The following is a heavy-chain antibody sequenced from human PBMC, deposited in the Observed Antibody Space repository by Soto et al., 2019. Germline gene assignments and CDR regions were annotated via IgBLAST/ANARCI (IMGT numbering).Heavy chain of an antibody. D-gene: IGHD3-22*01. CDR3: ARAEYYYDSSGYYTDAFDI. J-gene: IGHJ3*02. CDR2: IIPIFGTA. V-gene: IGHV1-69*13. CDR1: GGTFSSSA. Sequence: SVKVSCKASGGTFSSSAISWVRQAPGQGLEWMGGIIPIFGTANYAQKFQGRVTITADESTSTAYMELSSLRSEDTAVYYCARAEYYYDSSGYYTDAFDIWGQGTMVTVS.